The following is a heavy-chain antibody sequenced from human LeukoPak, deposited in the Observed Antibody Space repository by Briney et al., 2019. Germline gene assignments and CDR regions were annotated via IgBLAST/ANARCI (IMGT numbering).Heavy chain of an antibody. CDR2: ISSSSSTI. Sequence: SGGSLRLSCGASGFTFSSYSMNWVRQAPGKGREWVSYISSSSSTIYYADSVKGRFTISRDNAKISLYLQMNSLRAEDTAVYYCAREGICSSTSCYQSHYYYYMDVWGKGTTVTVSS. V-gene: IGHV3-48*01. D-gene: IGHD2-2*01. J-gene: IGHJ6*03. CDR1: GFTFSSYS. CDR3: AREGICSSTSCYQSHYYYYMDV.